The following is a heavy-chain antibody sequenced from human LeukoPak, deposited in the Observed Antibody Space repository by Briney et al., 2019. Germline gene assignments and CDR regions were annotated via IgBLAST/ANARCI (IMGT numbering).Heavy chain of an antibody. CDR3: TTRGGSFSIFDY. D-gene: IGHD1-26*01. CDR1: GFSFSNAW. V-gene: IGHV3-15*01. J-gene: IGHJ4*02. Sequence: GGSLRLSCAASGFSFSNAWMSWVRQAPGKGLEWVGRIKSKTDGGTTDYAAPVKGRFTISRDDSKNTLYLQMNSLKTEDTAVYYCTTRGGSFSIFDYWGQGTLVTVSS. CDR2: IKSKTDGGTT.